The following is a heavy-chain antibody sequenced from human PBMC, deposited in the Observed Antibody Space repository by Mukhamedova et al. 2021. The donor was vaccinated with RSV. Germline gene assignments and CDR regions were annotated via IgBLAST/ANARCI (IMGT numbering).Heavy chain of an antibody. J-gene: IGHJ4*02. V-gene: IGHV4-4*07. CDR2: VRTSGTT. CDR3: GRGFYR. Sequence: SWIRQPAGKGLEWIGRVRTSGTTHYKPSLKTRVSMSLDTSKNVFSLTLKNVTAADTAGYYCGRGFYRWGPGTLVTVSS. D-gene: IGHD3-10*01.